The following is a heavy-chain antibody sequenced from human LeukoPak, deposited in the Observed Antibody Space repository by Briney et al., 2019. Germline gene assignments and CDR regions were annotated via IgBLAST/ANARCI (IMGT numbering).Heavy chain of an antibody. CDR1: GYSISSGYY. CDR3: ARVRSSSGSWWFDP. Sequence: SETLSLTCTVSGYSISSGYYWGWIRQAPGKGLEWIGSFYHTENTYYYNPSLKSRVTISVDTSRNQFSLKLSSVTAADTAVYYCARVRSSSGSWWFDPWGQGTLVTVSS. V-gene: IGHV4-38-2*02. CDR2: FYHTENTY. J-gene: IGHJ5*02. D-gene: IGHD3-22*01.